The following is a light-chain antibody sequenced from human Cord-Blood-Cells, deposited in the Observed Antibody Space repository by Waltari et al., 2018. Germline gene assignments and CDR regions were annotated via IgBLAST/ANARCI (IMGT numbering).Light chain of an antibody. J-gene: IGLJ3*02. Sequence: QAVLTQPSSLSASPGASASLTCTLRRGINVGTYRIYWYQQKPGSPPQYLLRYKSDSDKQQGSGVPSRFSGSKDASANAGILLSSGLQAEDEADYYCMIWHSSAWVFGGGTKLTVL. CDR2: YKSDSDK. V-gene: IGLV5-45*02. CDR3: MIWHSSAWV. CDR1: RGINVGTYR.